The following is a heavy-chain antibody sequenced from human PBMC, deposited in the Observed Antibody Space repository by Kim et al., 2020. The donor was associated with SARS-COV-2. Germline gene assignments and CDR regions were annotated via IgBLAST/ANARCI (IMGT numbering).Heavy chain of an antibody. D-gene: IGHD3-22*01. CDR1: GFTFSDYY. V-gene: IGHV3-11*04. Sequence: GGSLRLSCAASGFTFSDYYMSWIRQAPGKGLEWVSYISSSGSTIYYADSVKGRFTISRDNAKNSLYLQMNSLRAEDTAVYYCARTEYYYDSSGYPYYFDYWGQGTLVTVSS. CDR3: ARTEYYYDSSGYPYYFDY. CDR2: ISSSGSTI. J-gene: IGHJ4*02.